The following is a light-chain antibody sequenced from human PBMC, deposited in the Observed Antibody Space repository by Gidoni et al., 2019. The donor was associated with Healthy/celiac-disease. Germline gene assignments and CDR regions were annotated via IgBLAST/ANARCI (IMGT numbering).Light chain of an antibody. J-gene: IGKJ2*01. CDR3: QQYYSTLGDT. CDR2: WAS. Sequence: DIVMTQSPDSLAVSLGERATINCKSSQSVLYSSNNKNYLAWYQQKPGQPPKLLIYWASTRESGVPDRFSGSGSGTDFTLTISSLQAEDVAVYYCQQYYSTLGDTFXQXTKLEIK. V-gene: IGKV4-1*01. CDR1: QSVLYSSNNKNY.